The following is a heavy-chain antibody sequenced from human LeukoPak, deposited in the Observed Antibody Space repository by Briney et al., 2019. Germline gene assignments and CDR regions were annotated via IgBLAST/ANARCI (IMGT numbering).Heavy chain of an antibody. V-gene: IGHV3-30*18. Sequence: GRSLRLSCAASGFTFSSYGMHWVRRAPGKGLEWVAVISYDGSNKYYADFVKGRFTISRDNSKNTLYLQMNSLRAEDMALYYCAKDLVSAGSGSYYFDYWGQGTLVTVSS. D-gene: IGHD3-10*01. J-gene: IGHJ4*02. CDR1: GFTFSSYG. CDR3: AKDLVSAGSGSYYFDY. CDR2: ISYDGSNK.